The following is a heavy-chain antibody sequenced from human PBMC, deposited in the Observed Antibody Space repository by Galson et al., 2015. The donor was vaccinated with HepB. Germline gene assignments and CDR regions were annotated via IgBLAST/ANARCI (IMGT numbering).Heavy chain of an antibody. J-gene: IGHJ4*02. CDR3: ARMYSSSWYLAFDY. CDR1: GFTFSSYS. Sequence: SLRLSCAASGFTFSSYSMNWVRQAPGKGLEWVSSISSSSSYIYYADSVKGRFTISRDNAKNSLYLQMNSLRAEDTAVYYCARMYSSSWYLAFDYWGQGTLVTVSS. V-gene: IGHV3-21*01. D-gene: IGHD6-13*01. CDR2: ISSSSSYI.